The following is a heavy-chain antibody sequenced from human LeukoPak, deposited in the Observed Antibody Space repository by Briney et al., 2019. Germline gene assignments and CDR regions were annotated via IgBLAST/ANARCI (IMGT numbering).Heavy chain of an antibody. Sequence: SETLSLTCDVSGGSCDDYYCSWIRQPPGKELEWIGEIHPHGIFYYNSSLMSRVTISIDTSKSQFSLRLTSVTAADTAFYYCSRGRDRSKAGDLWGQGSLVTVSS. D-gene: IGHD5-24*01. CDR2: IHPHGIF. V-gene: IGHV4-34*01. CDR3: SRGRDRSKAGDL. J-gene: IGHJ5*02. CDR1: GGSCDDYY.